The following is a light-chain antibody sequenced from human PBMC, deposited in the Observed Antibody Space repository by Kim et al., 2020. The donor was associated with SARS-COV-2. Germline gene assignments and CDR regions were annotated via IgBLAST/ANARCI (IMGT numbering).Light chain of an antibody. CDR1: QSVSSN. V-gene: IGKV3-15*01. CDR2: GAS. J-gene: IGKJ2*01. CDR3: QQYNNWHT. Sequence: LSVSAGERATLSCRASQSVSSNLAWYQQKPGQAPRLLIYGASTRATGIPARFSGSGSGTEFTLTISSLQSEDFAVYYCQQYNNWHTFGQGTKLEI.